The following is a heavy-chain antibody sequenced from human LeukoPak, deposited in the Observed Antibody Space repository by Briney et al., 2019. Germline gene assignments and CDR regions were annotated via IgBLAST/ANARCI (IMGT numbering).Heavy chain of an antibody. J-gene: IGHJ6*03. CDR1: GFTFSSYA. Sequence: GSLRLSCAASGFTFSSYAMSWVRQPPGKGLEWIGEINHSGSTNYNPSLKSRVTISVDTSKNQFSLKLSSVTAADTAVYYCARGGGQLWTFYYYYMDVWGKGTTVTVSS. V-gene: IGHV4-34*01. D-gene: IGHD5-18*01. CDR3: ARGGGQLWTFYYYYMDV. CDR2: INHSGST.